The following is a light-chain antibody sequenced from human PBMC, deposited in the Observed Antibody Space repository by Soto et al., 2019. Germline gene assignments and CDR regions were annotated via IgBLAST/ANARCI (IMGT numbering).Light chain of an antibody. V-gene: IGKV3-11*01. Sequence: VLAQSPTTPSLSPGERATLSCRASQNVGTFLAWYQLKPGQAPRLVIYDASNRAAGIPDRFSGSGSGTDLTLTISGLEPEDFALYYCLQRNNWPPWTFGQGTKVDIK. CDR2: DAS. CDR3: LQRNNWPPWT. J-gene: IGKJ1*01. CDR1: QNVGTF.